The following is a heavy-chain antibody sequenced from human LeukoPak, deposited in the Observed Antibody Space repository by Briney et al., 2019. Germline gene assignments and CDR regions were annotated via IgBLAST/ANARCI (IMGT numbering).Heavy chain of an antibody. CDR2: INHSGST. V-gene: IGHV4-34*01. CDR1: GGSFSGYY. CDR3: ARGSDSGSDAFDI. Sequence: TSETLSLTCAVYGGSFSGYYWSWIRQPPGKGLEWIGEINHSGSTNYNPSLKSRVTISVDTSKNQFSLKLSSVTAADTAVYYCARGSDSGSDAFDIWGQGTMVTVSS. J-gene: IGHJ3*02. D-gene: IGHD3-22*01.